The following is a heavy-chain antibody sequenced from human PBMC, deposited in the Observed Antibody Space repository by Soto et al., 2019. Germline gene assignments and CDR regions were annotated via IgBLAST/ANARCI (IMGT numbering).Heavy chain of an antibody. CDR1: GFTFNNYA. V-gene: IGHV3-23*01. D-gene: IGHD3-10*01. J-gene: IGHJ4*02. CDR3: AKDRDYPRDYFHY. Sequence: GGSLRLSCAASGFTFNNYAMSWVRQAPGKGLEWVSAISANGQGIYYADSVKGRFIISRDNSKNTVFLHMDSLTAEDTAVYYCAKDRDYPRDYFHYWGQGTLVTVSS. CDR2: ISANGQGI.